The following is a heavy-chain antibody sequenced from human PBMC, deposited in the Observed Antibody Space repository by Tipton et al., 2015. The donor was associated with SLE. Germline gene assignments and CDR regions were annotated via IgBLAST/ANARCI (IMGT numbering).Heavy chain of an antibody. D-gene: IGHD3-3*01. V-gene: IGHV4-59*10. CDR2: FFTSEST. J-gene: IGHJ4*02. Sequence: TLSLTCAVYGGSFSGYYWSWTRQPPGKGLEWIGRFFTSESTNYNPSLKSRVTISLDTSNNQFSLRPSSVTAADTAVYFCARADFWGGYLDSWGQGTLATVSS. CDR1: GGSFSGYY. CDR3: ARADFWGGYLDS.